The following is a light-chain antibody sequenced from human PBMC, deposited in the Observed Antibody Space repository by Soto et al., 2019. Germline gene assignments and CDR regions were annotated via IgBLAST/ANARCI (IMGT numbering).Light chain of an antibody. CDR2: DVS. CDR1: SSDVGGYNY. CDR3: CSYAGSYTFV. V-gene: IGLV2-11*01. J-gene: IGLJ1*01. Sequence: SVLTQPRSVSGYPRQSVTISCTGSSSDVGGYNYVSWYQQHPGKAPQLIIYDVSKRPSGVPDRFSGSKSGNTASLTISGLQAEVEADYYCCSYAGSYTFVFGTGTKVTVL.